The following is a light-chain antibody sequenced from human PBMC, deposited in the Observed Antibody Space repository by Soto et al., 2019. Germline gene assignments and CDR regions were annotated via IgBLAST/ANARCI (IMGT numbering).Light chain of an antibody. CDR2: AAS. CDR1: QSISSW. J-gene: IGKJ1*01. CDR3: QQYNDWPLT. V-gene: IGKV1-5*01. Sequence: DIQMTQSPSTLSASVGDRVTITCRASQSISSWLAWYQQKPGKAPKLLIYAASSLQSGVPSRFSGTGSGTEFTLTISSLQSEDFALYYCQQYNDWPLTFGQGTKVDIK.